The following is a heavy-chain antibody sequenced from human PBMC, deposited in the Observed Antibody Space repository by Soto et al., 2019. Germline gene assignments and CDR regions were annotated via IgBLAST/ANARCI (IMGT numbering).Heavy chain of an antibody. CDR1: GFTFSSYA. Sequence: QVQLVESGGGVVQPGRSLRLSCAASGFTFSSYAMHWVRQAPGKGLEWVAVISYDGSNKYYADSVKGRFTISRDNSKKTLYLQMNSLRAEDTAVYYCARDTLYYGSGSYYQATYYYYYGMDVWGQGTTVTVSS. D-gene: IGHD3-10*01. CDR2: ISYDGSNK. V-gene: IGHV3-30-3*01. CDR3: ARDTLYYGSGSYYQATYYYYYGMDV. J-gene: IGHJ6*02.